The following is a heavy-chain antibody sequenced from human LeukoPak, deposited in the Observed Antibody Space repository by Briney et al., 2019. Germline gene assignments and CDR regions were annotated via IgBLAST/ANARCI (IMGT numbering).Heavy chain of an antibody. D-gene: IGHD2-21*01. J-gene: IGHJ6*03. CDR2: INTDGSST. Sequence: GGSLPLTCAVSGFTFSNYWMYWVRQAPGKGLVWVSRINTDGSSTTYADSVKGRFTISRDNAKNTVHLQMNSLRAEDTAVYYCARGLVGLYYYYYYMDVWGKGTTVTVSS. V-gene: IGHV3-74*01. CDR1: GFTFSNYW. CDR3: ARGLVGLYYYYYYMDV.